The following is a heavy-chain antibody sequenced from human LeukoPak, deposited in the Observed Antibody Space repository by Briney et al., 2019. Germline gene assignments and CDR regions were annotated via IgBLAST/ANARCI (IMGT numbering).Heavy chain of an antibody. V-gene: IGHV3-30*03. CDR1: GFTFSTYG. CDR2: ISYDGSNK. Sequence: GGSLRLSCAASGFTFSTYGMHWVRQAPGKGLEWVAVISYDGSNKYYVDSVKGRFTISRDNAKNSLYLQMNSLRAEDTAVYYCARGSFLITFGGLIVWGQGTLVTVSS. D-gene: IGHD3-16*02. CDR3: ARGSFLITFGGLIV. J-gene: IGHJ4*02.